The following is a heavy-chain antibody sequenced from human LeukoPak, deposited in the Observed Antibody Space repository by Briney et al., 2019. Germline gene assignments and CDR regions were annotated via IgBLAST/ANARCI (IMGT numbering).Heavy chain of an antibody. CDR2: ITGSGGST. V-gene: IGHV3-23*01. J-gene: IGHJ4*02. CDR3: ARARNLDY. CDR1: GLTFSSYA. Sequence: GGSLGLSCAASGLTFSSYAMSWVRQAPGKGLEWVSSITGSGGSTYYADSVKGRFTISRDNSKNTLYLQMNSLRAEDTAVYYCARARNLDYWGQGTLVTVSS.